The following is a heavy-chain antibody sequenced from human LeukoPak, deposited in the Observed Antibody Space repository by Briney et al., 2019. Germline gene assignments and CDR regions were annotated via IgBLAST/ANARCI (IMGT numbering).Heavy chain of an antibody. CDR1: CASISSGCYD. V-gene: IGHV4-61*02. J-gene: IGHJ4*02. CDR3: ARGRRAVTFDY. Sequence: SQTLSPTCTVSCASISSGCYDWRWIRQPARKGLEWIGRIYTSGSTNYNPSLQSRVTVSVDTSKNQFSLKLSSVTAADTAVYYCARGRRAVTFDYWGQGTLVTVSS. D-gene: IGHD4-17*01. CDR2: IYTSGST.